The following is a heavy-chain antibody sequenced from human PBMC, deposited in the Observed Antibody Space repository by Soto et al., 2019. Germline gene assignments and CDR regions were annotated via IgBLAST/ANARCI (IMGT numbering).Heavy chain of an antibody. CDR3: ARGYIVATIFPY. Sequence: QVQLVQSGAEVKKPGASVKVSCKASGYTFTSYDINWVRQATGQGLEWMGWIKPNRGNTGYAQKFQGRVTMTRNTSISTAYMELSSLRSEDTAVYYCARGYIVATIFPYWGQGTLVTVSS. V-gene: IGHV1-8*01. CDR2: IKPNRGNT. D-gene: IGHD5-12*01. CDR1: GYTFTSYD. J-gene: IGHJ4*02.